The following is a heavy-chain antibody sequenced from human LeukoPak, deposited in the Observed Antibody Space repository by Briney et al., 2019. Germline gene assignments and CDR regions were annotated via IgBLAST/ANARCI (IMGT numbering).Heavy chain of an antibody. D-gene: IGHD3-22*01. CDR3: ARGPDSSGYYYGYFDY. CDR2: IIPIFGTA. Sequence: SVKVSCKASGGTFSSYAISWVRQAPGQGLEWMGGIIPIFGTANYAQKFQGRVTITTDESTSTAYMELSSLRSEDTAVYYCARGPDSSGYYYGYFDYWGQGTLVTVPS. CDR1: GGTFSSYA. V-gene: IGHV1-69*05. J-gene: IGHJ4*02.